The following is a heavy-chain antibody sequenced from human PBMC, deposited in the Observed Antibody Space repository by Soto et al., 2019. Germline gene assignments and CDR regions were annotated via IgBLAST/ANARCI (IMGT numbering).Heavy chain of an antibody. CDR1: GFTFSSYW. D-gene: IGHD2-2*01. Sequence: GGSLRLSCAASGFTFSSYWMSWVRQAPGKGLEWVANIKQDGSEKYYVDSVKGRFTISRDNAKNSLYLQMNSLRAEDTAVYYCARGGYCSSTSCQGPDAFDIWGQGTMVTVSS. V-gene: IGHV3-7*03. J-gene: IGHJ3*02. CDR2: IKQDGSEK. CDR3: ARGGYCSSTSCQGPDAFDI.